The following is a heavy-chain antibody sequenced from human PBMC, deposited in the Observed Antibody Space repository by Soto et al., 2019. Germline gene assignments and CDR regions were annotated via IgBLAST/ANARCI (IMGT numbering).Heavy chain of an antibody. D-gene: IGHD3-22*01. CDR1: GYTFTSYG. CDR2: ISAYNGNT. V-gene: IGHV1-18*01. CDR3: ARVDADTMIVVS. Sequence: ASVKVSCKASGYTFTSYGISWVRQAPGQGLEWMGWISAYNGNTNYAQKLQGRVTMTTDTSTSTAYMELRSLRSDATAVYYCARVDADTMIVVSWGQGTLVTVSS. J-gene: IGHJ5*01.